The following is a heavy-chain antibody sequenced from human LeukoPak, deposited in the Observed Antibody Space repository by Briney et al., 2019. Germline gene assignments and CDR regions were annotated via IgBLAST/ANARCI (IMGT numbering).Heavy chain of an antibody. J-gene: IGHJ4*02. Sequence: PGGSLRLSCAASGFTFSSYDMHWVRQAPGKGLEWVAVIWYDGSNKYYADSVKGRFTISRDNSKNTLYLQMNSLRAEDTAVYYCAKDSSLDGYNYQFDYWGQGTLVTVSS. D-gene: IGHD5-24*01. V-gene: IGHV3-33*06. CDR3: AKDSSLDGYNYQFDY. CDR2: IWYDGSNK. CDR1: GFTFSSYD.